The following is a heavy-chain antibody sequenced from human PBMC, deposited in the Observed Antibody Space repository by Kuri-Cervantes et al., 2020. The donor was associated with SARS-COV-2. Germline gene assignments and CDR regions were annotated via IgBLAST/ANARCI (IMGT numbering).Heavy chain of an antibody. D-gene: IGHD3-10*01. CDR2: ISHSGST. J-gene: IGHJ4*02. CDR1: GGSFSGYY. Sequence: SETLSLTCAVYGGSFSGYYWSWIRQPPGKGLEWIGEISHSGSTNYNPSLKSRVTISVDTSKNQFSLKLSSVTAADTAVYYCASGQYYGSGSYWVPEYFDYWGQGTLVTVSS. CDR3: ASGQYYGSGSYWVPEYFDY. V-gene: IGHV4-34*01.